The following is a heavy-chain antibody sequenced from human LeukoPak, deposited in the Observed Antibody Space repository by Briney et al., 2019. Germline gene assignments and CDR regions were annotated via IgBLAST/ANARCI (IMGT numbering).Heavy chain of an antibody. D-gene: IGHD2-15*01. CDR1: GFTFSNYA. Sequence: GGSLRLSCAASGFTFSNYAMSWVRQAPGKGLEWVSGIIGSGGSTYYADSVKGRFTISRDNSKNTLYLQMNSLRAEDTAVYFCAKGARYCSGGSCFDEYYFDYWGQGTLVTVSS. V-gene: IGHV3-23*01. J-gene: IGHJ4*02. CDR3: AKGARYCSGGSCFDEYYFDY. CDR2: IIGSGGST.